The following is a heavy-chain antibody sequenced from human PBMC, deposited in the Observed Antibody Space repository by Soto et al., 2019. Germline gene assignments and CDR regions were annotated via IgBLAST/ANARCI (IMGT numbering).Heavy chain of an antibody. J-gene: IGHJ6*02. V-gene: IGHV1-69*13. CDR1: GGTFSSYA. D-gene: IGHD5-12*01. CDR3: ASSSLRGYDFGDYYYYYGMDV. CDR2: IIPIFGTA. Sequence: ASVKVSCKASGGTFSSYAISWVRQAPGQGLEWMGGIIPIFGTANFAQKFQGRVTITADESTSTAYMELSSLRSEDTAVYYCASSSLRGYDFGDYYYYYGMDVWGQGTTVTVSS.